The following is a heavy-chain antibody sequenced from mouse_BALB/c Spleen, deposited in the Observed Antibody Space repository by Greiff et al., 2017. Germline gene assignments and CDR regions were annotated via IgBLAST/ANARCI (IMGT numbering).Heavy chain of an antibody. Sequence: QVQLQQPGAELVRPGASVKLSCKASGYTFTSYWINWVKQRPGQGLEWIGNIYPSDSYTNYNQKFKDKATLTVDKSSSTAYMQLSSPTSEDSAVYYCTRSTMITTGYYAMDYWGQGTSVTVSS. CDR3: TRSTMITTGYYAMDY. V-gene: IGHV1-69*02. CDR1: GYTFTSYW. D-gene: IGHD2-4*01. CDR2: IYPSDSYT. J-gene: IGHJ4*01.